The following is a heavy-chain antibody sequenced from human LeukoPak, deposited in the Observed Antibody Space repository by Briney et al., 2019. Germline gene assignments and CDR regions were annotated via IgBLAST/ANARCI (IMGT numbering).Heavy chain of an antibody. D-gene: IGHD5-18*01. V-gene: IGHV4-39*01. CDR3: ASLTGIQLWSFDY. J-gene: IGHJ4*02. CDR2: IYYTGNT. CDR1: GVSISSSYSY. Sequence: SETLSLTCTVSGVSISSSYSYWGWIRQPPGVGLEWIGSIYYTGNTYYNASLKSQVSISIDTSKNQFSLRLTSVTAADTAVYYCASLTGIQLWSFDYWGQGTLVTVSS.